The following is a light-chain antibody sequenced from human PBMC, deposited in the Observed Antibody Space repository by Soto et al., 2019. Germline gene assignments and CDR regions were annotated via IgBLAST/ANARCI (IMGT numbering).Light chain of an antibody. CDR1: QSLRSN. Sequence: EVVMTQSPATLSVSPGERATLSCTASQSLRSNFLAWYQQKPGQAPRLLIYDASSRATGIPARFSGSGSGTEFTLTISSLQSEDFAVYYCQQYNNWPLTFGQGTRLEI. V-gene: IGKV3-15*01. CDR3: QQYNNWPLT. J-gene: IGKJ5*01. CDR2: DAS.